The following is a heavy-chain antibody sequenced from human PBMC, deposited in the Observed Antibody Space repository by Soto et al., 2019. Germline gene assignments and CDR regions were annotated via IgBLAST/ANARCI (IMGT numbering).Heavy chain of an antibody. CDR3: ARGEVVASYYYYYGMDV. CDR1: GGTFSSYA. J-gene: IGHJ6*02. Sequence: QVQLVQSGAEVKKPGSSVKVSCKASGGTFSSYAISWVRQAPGQGLEWMGGIIPIFGTANYAQKFQGRVTITADESTSTAYMELSSLRSEDTAVYYGARGEVVASYYYYYGMDVCGQGTTVTVSS. CDR2: IIPIFGTA. D-gene: IGHD2-15*01. V-gene: IGHV1-69*01.